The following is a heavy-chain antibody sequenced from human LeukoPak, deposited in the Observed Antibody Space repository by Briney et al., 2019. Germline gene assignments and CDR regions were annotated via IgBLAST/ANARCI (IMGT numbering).Heavy chain of an antibody. CDR1: GGSISSYY. Sequence: PSETLSLTCTVSGGSISSYYWDWVRQPPGKGLEWIGYIYYSGSTNYNPSLKSRVTISVDTSKNQFSLKLSSVTAADTAVYYCAGRLWRRDGYNLSAFDSLGQGTMVTVSS. CDR2: IYYSGST. V-gene: IGHV4-59*01. CDR3: AGRLWRRDGYNLSAFDS. J-gene: IGHJ3*02. D-gene: IGHD5-24*01.